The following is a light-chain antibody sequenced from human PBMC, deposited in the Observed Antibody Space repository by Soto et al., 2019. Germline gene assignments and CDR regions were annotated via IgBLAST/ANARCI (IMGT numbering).Light chain of an antibody. J-gene: IGKJ2*02. CDR3: QQYYSYPCT. CDR2: AAS. CDR1: QGISSY. Sequence: AIRMTQSPSSLSASTGDRVTITCRASQGISSYLAWYQQKPGKAPKLLIYAASTLQSGVPSRFSGSGSGTDFTLTISCLQSEDFATSYCQQYYSYPCTFGQGTKLEIK. V-gene: IGKV1-8*01.